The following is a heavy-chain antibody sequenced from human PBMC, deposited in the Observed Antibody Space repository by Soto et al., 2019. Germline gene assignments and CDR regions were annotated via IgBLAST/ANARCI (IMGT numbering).Heavy chain of an antibody. Sequence: ASVKVSCKASGYTFTSYAMHWVRQAPGQRLEKMGWINAGNGNTKYSQKFQGRVTITRDTSASTAYMELSSLRSEYSAVYYCASSPTYYYYYYMDVWGKGTTVTDSS. J-gene: IGHJ6*03. CDR3: ASSPTYYYYYYMDV. CDR1: GYTFTSYA. V-gene: IGHV1-3*01. CDR2: INAGNGNT.